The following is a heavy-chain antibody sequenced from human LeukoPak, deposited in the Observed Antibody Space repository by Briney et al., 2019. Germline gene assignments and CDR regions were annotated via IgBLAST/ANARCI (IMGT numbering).Heavy chain of an antibody. CDR3: AKGGAKNYYGSGSYPPFDY. V-gene: IGHV3-23*01. Sequence: GGSLRLSCAASGFTFCCYGMSWVRGAPGEGLEWVSAISGSGGSTYYADSVRGRFTISRDNSKNTLYLQMNSLRAEDTAVYYCAKGGAKNYYGSGSYPPFDYWGQGTLVTVSS. CDR1: GFTFCCYG. D-gene: IGHD3-10*01. CDR2: ISGSGGST. J-gene: IGHJ4*02.